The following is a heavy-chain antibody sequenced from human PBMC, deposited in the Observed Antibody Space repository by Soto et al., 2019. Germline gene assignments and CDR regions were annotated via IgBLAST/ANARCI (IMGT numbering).Heavy chain of an antibody. J-gene: IGHJ4*02. CDR3: ASDPYYYASGF. Sequence: QVQLVESGGGLVEPGGSLRLSCAASGFRFSDHYMTWIRQAPGKGLEWVSKISGDGTTTYYADSVKGRFTVSRDNAENSVYLQMNSLRAEDTAVYYCASDPYYYASGFRGQGTLVTVSS. V-gene: IGHV3-11*01. CDR1: GFRFSDHY. D-gene: IGHD3-10*01. CDR2: ISGDGTTT.